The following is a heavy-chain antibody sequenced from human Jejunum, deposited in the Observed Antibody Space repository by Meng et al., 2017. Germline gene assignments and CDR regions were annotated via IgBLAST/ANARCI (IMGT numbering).Heavy chain of an antibody. Sequence: QVQLVQSGAEVKNPGASVKVSCKTSGYTFTSFGISWVRQAPGRGLEWMGWISVYHGNTNYAQKLQGRVTMTTDTSTSTAYMELRSLRSDDTAVYFCARDYSGTSYRYSDYWGQGTLVTVSS. CDR3: ARDYSGTSYRYSDY. J-gene: IGHJ4*02. D-gene: IGHD1-26*01. V-gene: IGHV1-18*01. CDR2: ISVYHGNT. CDR1: GYTFTSFG.